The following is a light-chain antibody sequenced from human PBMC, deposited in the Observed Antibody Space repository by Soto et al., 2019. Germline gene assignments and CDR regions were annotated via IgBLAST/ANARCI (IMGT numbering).Light chain of an antibody. Sequence: QSALTQPASVSGSPGQSITISCTGTSSDVGGYNFVSWYQQHPGKAPKPIIYDVSNRPSGVSNRFSGSKSDNTASLTISGLQAEDEADYYCSSCTSTNTLVFGGGTKLTVL. V-gene: IGLV2-14*03. CDR1: SSDVGGYNF. CDR3: SSCTSTNTLV. CDR2: DVS. J-gene: IGLJ2*01.